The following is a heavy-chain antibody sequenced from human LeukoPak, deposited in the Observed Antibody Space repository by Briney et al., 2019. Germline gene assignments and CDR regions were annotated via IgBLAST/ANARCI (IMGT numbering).Heavy chain of an antibody. J-gene: IGHJ4*02. CDR1: GFSFSSYS. V-gene: IGHV4-59*01. CDR3: ARGVRGDYFDY. CDR2: VYYSGTT. Sequence: KPGGSLRLSCAASGFSFSSYSMNWVRQPPGKALEWIGSVYYSGTTSYNPSLKSRVTISVDMSKNHFSLKLSSVTAADTAVYYCARGVRGDYFDYWGQGTLVTVSS. D-gene: IGHD3-16*01.